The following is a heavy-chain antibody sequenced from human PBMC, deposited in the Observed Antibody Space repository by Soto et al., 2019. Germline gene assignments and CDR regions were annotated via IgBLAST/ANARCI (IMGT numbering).Heavy chain of an antibody. D-gene: IGHD3-3*01. J-gene: IGHJ6*02. CDR3: ASFGVDFWSGGLYHNGMDV. CDR2: INSDGSST. CDR1: GFTFSGYW. V-gene: IGHV3-74*01. Sequence: GGSLRLSCAASGFTFSGYWMHWVRQAPGKGLVWVSRINSDGSSTTYADSVKGRFTISRDNTKNTLYLQMNSLRAEDTAVYYCASFGVDFWSGGLYHNGMDVWGQGTTVTVSS.